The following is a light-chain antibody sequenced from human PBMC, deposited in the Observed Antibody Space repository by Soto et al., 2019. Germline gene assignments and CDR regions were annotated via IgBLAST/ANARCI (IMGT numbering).Light chain of an antibody. J-gene: IGLJ2*01. Sequence: QSALTQPASVSGSPGQSITISCTGTSSDVGCYNLVSWYQQHPGKAPKLMIYEGSKRPSGVSNRFSGSKSGNTASLTISGLQADEEADYYCCSYAGSSTNVVFGGGTKLTVL. CDR2: EGS. V-gene: IGLV2-23*01. CDR1: SSDVGCYNL. CDR3: CSYAGSSTNVV.